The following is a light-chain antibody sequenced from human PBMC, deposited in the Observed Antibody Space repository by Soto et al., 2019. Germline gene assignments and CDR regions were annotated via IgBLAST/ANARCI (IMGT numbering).Light chain of an antibody. J-gene: IGKJ3*01. CDR1: QSVSSY. Sequence: EIVLTQSPATLSLSPGERATLSCRASQSVSSYLAWYQQKPGQAPRLLIYDASNRATGIPARFRGSGSGTDFTLTISSLEPEEFAVYYCQQRSNWPTLFTFGPGTKVDIK. CDR2: DAS. CDR3: QQRSNWPTLFT. V-gene: IGKV3-11*01.